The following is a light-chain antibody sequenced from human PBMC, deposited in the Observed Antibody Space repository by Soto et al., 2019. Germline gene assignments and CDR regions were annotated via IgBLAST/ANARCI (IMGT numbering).Light chain of an antibody. Sequence: EIEMTQSPATLSVSPGERATLSCRSSQSVGRKLAWYQQKPGQAPRLLIFDASNRAMGVPARFSGSRSGTEVTLTISSRQSEDVAVYHCQQYDIWPPWTFGQGTKVEI. CDR2: DAS. V-gene: IGKV3-15*01. CDR1: QSVGRK. CDR3: QQYDIWPPWT. J-gene: IGKJ1*01.